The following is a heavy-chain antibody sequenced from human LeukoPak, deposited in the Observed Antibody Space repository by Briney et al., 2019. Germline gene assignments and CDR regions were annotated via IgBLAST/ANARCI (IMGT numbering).Heavy chain of an antibody. D-gene: IGHD2-15*01. CDR3: ARDPGLYCSGGSCLRPVDY. CDR1: GFSFSTYA. V-gene: IGHV3-30*04. Sequence: GGSLRLSCAASGFSFSTYAMHWVRLPPGKGLEWVTLVSYDGNKKYYADSVKGRFTISRDNAKNSLYLQMNSLRDEDTAVYYCARDPGLYCSGGSCLRPVDYWGQGTLVTVSS. J-gene: IGHJ4*02. CDR2: VSYDGNKK.